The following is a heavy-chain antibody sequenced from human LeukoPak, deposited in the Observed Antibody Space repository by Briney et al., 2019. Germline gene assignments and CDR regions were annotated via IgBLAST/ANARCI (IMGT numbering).Heavy chain of an antibody. CDR3: ARARQGFGELSGRAHWFDP. CDR2: INPNSGGT. J-gene: IGHJ5*02. D-gene: IGHD3-10*01. V-gene: IGHV1-2*02. CDR1: GYTFTGYY. Sequence: GASVKVSCKASGYTFTGYYMHWVRQAPGQGLEWMGWINPNSGGTNYAQKFQGRVTMTRDTSISTAYMELSRLRSDDTAVYYCARARQGFGELSGRAHWFDPWGQGTLVTVSS.